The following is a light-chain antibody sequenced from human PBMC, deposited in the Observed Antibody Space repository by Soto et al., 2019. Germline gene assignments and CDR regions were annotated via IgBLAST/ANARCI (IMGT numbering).Light chain of an antibody. CDR3: QHYYTSYTT. CDR1: RSLSSTY. J-gene: IGKJ1*01. Sequence: IVLTQSPGTLSLSPRERATLSFIASRSLSSTYLAWYLQKPGQAPRLLIYGTSSRATGIPDRFSGSGSGTDFTLTISRLEPEDFAVYYCQHYYTSYTTFGQGTKVDI. V-gene: IGKV3-20*01. CDR2: GTS.